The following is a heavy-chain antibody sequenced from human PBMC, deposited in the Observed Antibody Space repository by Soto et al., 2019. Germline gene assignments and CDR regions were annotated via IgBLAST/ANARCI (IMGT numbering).Heavy chain of an antibody. D-gene: IGHD2-2*02. Sequence: GGSLRLSCAASGFTFDDYAMHWVRQAPGKGLEWVSGISWNSGSIGYADSVKGRFTISRDNAKNSLYLQMNSLRAEDTALYYCAKDSGRTGYCSSTSCYSSSSYFDYWGQGTLVTVSS. V-gene: IGHV3-9*01. CDR1: GFTFDDYA. CDR2: ISWNSGSI. CDR3: AKDSGRTGYCSSTSCYSSSSYFDY. J-gene: IGHJ4*02.